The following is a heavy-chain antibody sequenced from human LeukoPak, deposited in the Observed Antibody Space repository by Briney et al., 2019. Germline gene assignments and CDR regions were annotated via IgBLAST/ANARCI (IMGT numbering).Heavy chain of an antibody. CDR1: GGSISSSSYY. Sequence: SETLSLTCTVSGGSISSSSYYWGWIRQPPGKGLEWIGCIDYSGSTYYTPSLKSRVTISVDTSKNQFSLKLSSVTAADTAVYYCARHGTMIRGVMGTNWFDPWGQGTLVTVSS. V-gene: IGHV4-39*01. CDR3: ARHGTMIRGVMGTNWFDP. J-gene: IGHJ5*02. CDR2: IDYSGST. D-gene: IGHD3-10*01.